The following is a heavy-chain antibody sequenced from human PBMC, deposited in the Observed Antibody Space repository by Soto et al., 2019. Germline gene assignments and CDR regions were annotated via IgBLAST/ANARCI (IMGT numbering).Heavy chain of an antibody. J-gene: IGHJ6*02. CDR1: GFTFSSYS. Sequence: GGSLRLSCAASGFTFSSYSMNWVRQAPGKGLEWASSISSSSSYIYYADSVKGRFTISRDNAKNSLYLQMNSLRAEDTAVYYCARDGLRRYSSSWYPRAYYYGMDVWGQGTTVTVSS. CDR2: ISSSSSYI. CDR3: ARDGLRRYSSSWYPRAYYYGMDV. V-gene: IGHV3-21*01. D-gene: IGHD6-13*01.